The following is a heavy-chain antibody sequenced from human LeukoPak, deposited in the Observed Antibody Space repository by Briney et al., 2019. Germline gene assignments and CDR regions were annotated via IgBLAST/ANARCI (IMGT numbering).Heavy chain of an antibody. D-gene: IGHD4-11*01. CDR2: INHSGST. Sequence: SETLSLTCAVYGGSFSGYYWSWIRQPPGKGLEWIGEINHSGSTNYNPSLKSRVTISVDTSKNQFSLKLSSVTAADTAVYYCARGYSNYQNYFDYWGQGTLVTVSS. J-gene: IGHJ4*02. CDR1: GGSFSGYY. CDR3: ARGYSNYQNYFDY. V-gene: IGHV4-34*01.